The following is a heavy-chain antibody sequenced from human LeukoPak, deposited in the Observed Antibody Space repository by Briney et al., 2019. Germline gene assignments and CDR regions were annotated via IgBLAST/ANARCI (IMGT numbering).Heavy chain of an antibody. D-gene: IGHD6-19*01. CDR2: IKSKTNGGTT. Sequence: PGGSLRLSCAASGFTFSNAWMSWVRQAPGKGPEWVGRIKSKTNGGTTGYAAPVKGRFTISRDDSKNTLYLQMNSLKIEDAAIYYCTTGPVAGRPITPLDYWGQGTLVTVSP. CDR1: GFTFSNAW. CDR3: TTGPVAGRPITPLDY. V-gene: IGHV3-15*01. J-gene: IGHJ4*02.